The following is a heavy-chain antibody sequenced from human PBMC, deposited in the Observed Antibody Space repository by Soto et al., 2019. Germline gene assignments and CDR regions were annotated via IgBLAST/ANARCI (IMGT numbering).Heavy chain of an antibody. V-gene: IGHV1-8*01. Sequence: QVQLVQSGAEVKKPGASVKVSCKASGYTFTSYDINWVRQATGQGLEWMGWMNPNSGNTASAQKCQGRVTMTRNTSISTAYMELRSLRSEVTAVYYCARGRVDWFDPWGQGTLVTASS. J-gene: IGHJ5*02. CDR2: MNPNSGNT. D-gene: IGHD2-15*01. CDR1: GYTFTSYD. CDR3: ARGRVDWFDP.